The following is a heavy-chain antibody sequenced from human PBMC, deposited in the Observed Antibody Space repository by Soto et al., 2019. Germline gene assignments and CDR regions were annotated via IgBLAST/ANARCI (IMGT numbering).Heavy chain of an antibody. CDR2: IYYSRNT. CDR1: GGSISSGYYY. J-gene: IGHJ6*02. Sequence: SETLSLTCSVSGGSISSGYYYWSRIRQPPGKGLEWIGNIYYSRNTYYNPSLKIRLIISIDTSKNQLSLKVGSVTAADTAVYYCASYSLYGMDVWGQGTTVTVSS. CDR3: ASYSLYGMDV. D-gene: IGHD2-21*01. V-gene: IGHV4-30-4*01.